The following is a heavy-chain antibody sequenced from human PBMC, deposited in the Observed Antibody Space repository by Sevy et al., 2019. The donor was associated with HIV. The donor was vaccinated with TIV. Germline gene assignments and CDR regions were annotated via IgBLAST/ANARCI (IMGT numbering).Heavy chain of an antibody. CDR1: GFTFGDYA. CDR3: TRDPTEGIAVAGNWYDP. CDR2: IRNKANDGKT. D-gene: IGHD6-19*01. J-gene: IGHJ5*02. V-gene: IGHV3-49*03. Sequence: GGSLRLSCKASGFTFGDYAMSWFRQAPGKGLEWVGFIRNKANDGKTEYAASVKGRFTISRDDSKGIAYLQMNSLKTEDTAVYYCTRDPTEGIAVAGNWYDPWGQGTLVTVSS.